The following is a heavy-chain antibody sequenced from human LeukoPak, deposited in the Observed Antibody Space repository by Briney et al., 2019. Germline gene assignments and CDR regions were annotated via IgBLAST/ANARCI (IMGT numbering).Heavy chain of an antibody. V-gene: IGHV3-21*01. J-gene: IGHJ5*02. CDR2: ISSSSSYI. CDR3: ARGGGRGYSYGFS. CDR1: GFTFSSYA. D-gene: IGHD5-18*01. Sequence: RGSLRLSCAASGFTFSSYAMSWVRQAPGKGLEWVSSISSSSSYIYYADSVKGRFTISRDNAKNSLYLQMNSLRAEDTAVYYCARGGGRGYSYGFSWGQGTLVTVSS.